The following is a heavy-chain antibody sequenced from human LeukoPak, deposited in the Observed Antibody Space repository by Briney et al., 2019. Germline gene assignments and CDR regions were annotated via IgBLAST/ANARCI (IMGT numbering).Heavy chain of an antibody. Sequence: GGSLRLSCAASGFTFSSYEMNWVRQAPGKGLEWVSYISSSSSYTNYADSVKGRFTISRDNAKNSLYLQMNSLRAEDTAVYYCARDRDKAFDIWGQGTMVTVSS. J-gene: IGHJ3*02. D-gene: IGHD2-15*01. CDR2: ISSSSSYT. V-gene: IGHV3-21*05. CDR3: ARDRDKAFDI. CDR1: GFTFSSYE.